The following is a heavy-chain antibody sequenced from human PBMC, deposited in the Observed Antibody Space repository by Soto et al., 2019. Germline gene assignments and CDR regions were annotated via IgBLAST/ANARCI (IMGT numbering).Heavy chain of an antibody. Sequence: QVQLGQSGAEVKKPGASVKVSCKASGYTFTSYDINWVRQATGQGLEWMGWMNPNSGNTGYGQKFKGKLTMNRNTSISTAYMELSSLRSEDTAVYYCARSTVTDSWGQGTLVTVSS. CDR2: MNPNSGNT. V-gene: IGHV1-8*01. J-gene: IGHJ5*01. D-gene: IGHD4-17*01. CDR3: ARSTVTDS. CDR1: GYTFTSYD.